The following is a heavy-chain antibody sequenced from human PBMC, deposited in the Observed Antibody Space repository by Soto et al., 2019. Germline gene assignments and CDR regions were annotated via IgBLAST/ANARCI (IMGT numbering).Heavy chain of an antibody. CDR2: ISPYNGDT. Sequence: QVQLVQSGAEVKRPGASLKVSCKASGYTFTTYGFNWVRQAPGQGLEWMGWISPYNGDTNYAQNFQGRVTLTTDTSTRTAYMELRSLTSDDTAVYYCARTPRAQMIVLEAATRFDYLGQGTLVTVSS. D-gene: IGHD2-15*01. V-gene: IGHV1-18*04. CDR3: ARTPRAQMIVLEAATRFDY. CDR1: GYTFTTYG. J-gene: IGHJ4*02.